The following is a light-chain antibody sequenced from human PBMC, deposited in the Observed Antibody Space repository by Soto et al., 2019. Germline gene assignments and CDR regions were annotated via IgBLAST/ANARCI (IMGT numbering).Light chain of an antibody. CDR1: QSVSSSY. CDR2: GAS. J-gene: IGKJ4*01. Sequence: EIVLTQSPGTRSLSPGERATLSCRVSQSVSSSYLAWYQQKPGQAPRLLIYGASSRATGIPDRFSGSGSGTDFTLTISRLEPEDFAVYYCQQYGSSPPGLTFGGGTKVEIK. V-gene: IGKV3-20*01. CDR3: QQYGSSPPGLT.